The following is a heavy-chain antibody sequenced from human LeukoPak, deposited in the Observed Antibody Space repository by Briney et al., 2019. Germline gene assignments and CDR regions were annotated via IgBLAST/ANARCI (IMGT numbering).Heavy chain of an antibody. D-gene: IGHD1-26*01. CDR3: ATLVGAMYAFDI. V-gene: IGHV1-24*01. Sequence: GASVKVSCKVSAYTLTELSMHWVRQAPGKGLEWMGGFDPEDGETIYAQKFQGRVTMTEDTSTDTAYMELSSLRSEDTAVYYCATLVGAMYAFDIWGQGTMVTVSS. J-gene: IGHJ3*02. CDR2: FDPEDGET. CDR1: AYTLTELS.